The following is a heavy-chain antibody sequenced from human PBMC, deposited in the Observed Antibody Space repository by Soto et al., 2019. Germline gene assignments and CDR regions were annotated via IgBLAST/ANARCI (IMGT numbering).Heavy chain of an antibody. CDR2: INAGNGNT. Sequence: ASVKVSCKASGYTFTSYAMHWVRQAPGQRLEWMGWINAGNGNTKYSQKFQGRVTITRDTSASTAYLQWSSLKASDTAIYYCARFSMTTVTPFDWGQGTLVTVSS. J-gene: IGHJ4*02. D-gene: IGHD4-17*01. CDR1: GYTFTSYA. V-gene: IGHV1-3*01. CDR3: ARFSMTTVTPFD.